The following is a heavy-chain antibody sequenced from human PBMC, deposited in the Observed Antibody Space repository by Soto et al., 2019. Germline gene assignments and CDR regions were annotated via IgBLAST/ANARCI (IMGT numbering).Heavy chain of an antibody. Sequence: EVQLLESGGGLARPGGSLRLSCVASGFIFSDYAMTWVRQAPGKGLEWVATISASGGNIEYADSLKGRFTISRDNSKNTLYLQLNGLTADDTAIHYCAKVAGGLGYFDLWGRGIRVTVST. CDR3: AKVAGGLGYFDL. CDR2: ISASGGNI. D-gene: IGHD3-16*01. V-gene: IGHV3-23*01. CDR1: GFIFSDYA. J-gene: IGHJ2*01.